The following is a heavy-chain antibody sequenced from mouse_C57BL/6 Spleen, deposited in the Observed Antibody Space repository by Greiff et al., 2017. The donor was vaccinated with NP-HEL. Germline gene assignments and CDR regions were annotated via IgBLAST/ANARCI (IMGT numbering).Heavy chain of an antibody. CDR3: ARKGDWSNFDY. Sequence: QVQLQQPGAELVRPGSSVKLSCKASGYTFTSYWMHWVKQRPIQGLEWIGNIDPSDSETHYNQKFKDKATLTVDKSSSTAYMQLSSLTSEDSAVYYCARKGDWSNFDYWGQGTTLTVSS. J-gene: IGHJ2*01. CDR1: GYTFTSYW. D-gene: IGHD3-3*01. V-gene: IGHV1-52*01. CDR2: IDPSDSET.